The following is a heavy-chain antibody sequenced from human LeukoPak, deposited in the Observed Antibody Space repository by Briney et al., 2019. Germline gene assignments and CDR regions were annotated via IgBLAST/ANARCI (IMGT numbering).Heavy chain of an antibody. J-gene: IGHJ5*02. CDR3: ARRILYPQAKHDWFDP. V-gene: IGHV4-34*01. Sequence: PSETLSLTRAVYGGSFSGYYWSWIRQPPGKGLEWIGEINHSGSTNYNPSLKSRVTISVDTSKNQFSLKLSSVTAADTAVYYCARRILYPQAKHDWFDPWGQGTLVTVSS. D-gene: IGHD2-15*01. CDR2: INHSGST. CDR1: GGSFSGYY.